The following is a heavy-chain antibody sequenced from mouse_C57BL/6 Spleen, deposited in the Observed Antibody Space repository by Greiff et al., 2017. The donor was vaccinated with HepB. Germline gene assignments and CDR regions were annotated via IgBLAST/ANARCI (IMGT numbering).Heavy chain of an antibody. D-gene: IGHD2-4*01. CDR1: GYTFTSYW. V-gene: IGHV1-55*01. Sequence: VQLQQPGAELVKPGASVKMSCKASGYTFTSYWITWVQQRPGQGLEWIGDIYPGSGSTYYNEKFKSKATLTVDTSSSTAYMQLSSLTSEDSTFYYCARRYYDYDGVYYFDYWGQGTTLTVSS. CDR2: IYPGSGST. J-gene: IGHJ2*01. CDR3: ARRYYDYDGVYYFDY.